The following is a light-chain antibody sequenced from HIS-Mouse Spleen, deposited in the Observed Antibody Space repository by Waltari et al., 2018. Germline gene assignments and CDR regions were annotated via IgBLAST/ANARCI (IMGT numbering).Light chain of an antibody. CDR1: QDISNY. V-gene: IGKV1-33*01. Sequence: DIQMTQSPSSLSASVGDRVTITCQASQDISNYLNWYQQNPGKAPKLLIYDASNLETGVPSRFSGSGSGTDFTFTISSLQPEDIATYYCQQYDNLPSITFGQGTRLEIK. J-gene: IGKJ5*01. CDR2: DAS. CDR3: QQYDNLPSIT.